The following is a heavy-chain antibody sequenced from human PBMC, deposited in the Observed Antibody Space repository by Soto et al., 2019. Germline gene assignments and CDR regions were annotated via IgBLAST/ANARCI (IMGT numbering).Heavy chain of an antibody. Sequence: SETLSLTCTVSGGSISSYYWSWIRQPPGKGLEWIGYIYYSGSTNYNPSLKSRVTISADTSKNQFSLKLSSVTAADTAVYYCASGGMATIDYWGQGTLVTVSS. CDR1: GGSISSYY. CDR2: IYYSGST. J-gene: IGHJ4*02. D-gene: IGHD5-12*01. V-gene: IGHV4-59*01. CDR3: ASGGMATIDY.